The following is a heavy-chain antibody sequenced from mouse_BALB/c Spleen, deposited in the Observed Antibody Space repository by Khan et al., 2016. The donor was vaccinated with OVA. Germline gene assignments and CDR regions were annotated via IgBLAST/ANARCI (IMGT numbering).Heavy chain of an antibody. CDR3: ARVYGGDFDY. CDR2: ISYSGNT. V-gene: IGHV3-2*02. D-gene: IGHD1-1*01. CDR1: GYSITSDYA. J-gene: IGHJ2*01. Sequence: EVKLLESGPGLVKPSQSLSLTCTVTGYSITSDYAWNWIRQFPGNKLEWMGFISYSGNTKYNPSLKSRFSITRDTSKNQFFLHLNSVTIEVTATYYCARVYGGDFDYWGQGTTLTVSS.